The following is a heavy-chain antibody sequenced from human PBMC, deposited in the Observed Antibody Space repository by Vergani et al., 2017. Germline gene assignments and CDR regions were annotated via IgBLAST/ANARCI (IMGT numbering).Heavy chain of an antibody. Sequence: QVPLVESGGGVVQPGRSLRLSCAASGFTFSRYGMHWVRQAPGKGLEWVAVIWYDGSNKYYGDSVKGRFTISRDNSKNTLYLEMNSLRAEDTAVYYCARDRGWGKYFDYWGQGTLVTVSS. CDR3: ARDRGWGKYFDY. D-gene: IGHD7-27*01. CDR1: GFTFSRYG. V-gene: IGHV3-33*01. J-gene: IGHJ4*02. CDR2: IWYDGSNK.